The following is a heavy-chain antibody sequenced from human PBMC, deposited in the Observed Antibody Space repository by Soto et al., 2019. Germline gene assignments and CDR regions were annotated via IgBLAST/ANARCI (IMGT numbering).Heavy chain of an antibody. J-gene: IGHJ4*02. CDR1: GGSISSYY. Sequence: SETLSLTCTVSGGSISSYYWSWIRQPPGKGLEWIGYIYYSGSTNYNPSLKSRVTISVDTSKNRFSLKLSSVTAADTAVYYCARLNYYDSTGYFDYWGQGTLVTVSS. CDR3: ARLNYYDSTGYFDY. V-gene: IGHV4-59*01. CDR2: IYYSGST. D-gene: IGHD3-22*01.